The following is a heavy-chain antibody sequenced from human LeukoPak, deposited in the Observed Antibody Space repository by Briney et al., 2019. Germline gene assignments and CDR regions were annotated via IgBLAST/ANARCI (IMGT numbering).Heavy chain of an antibody. CDR2: IYSGGST. Sequence: GGSLRLSCAASGFTVSSNYMSWVRQAPGKRLEWVSVIYSGGSTYYADSVKGRFTISRDNSKNTLYLQMNSLRAEDTAVYYCARNPWFGELSWFDPWGQGTLVTVSS. J-gene: IGHJ5*02. D-gene: IGHD3-10*01. V-gene: IGHV3-66*01. CDR3: ARNPWFGELSWFDP. CDR1: GFTVSSNY.